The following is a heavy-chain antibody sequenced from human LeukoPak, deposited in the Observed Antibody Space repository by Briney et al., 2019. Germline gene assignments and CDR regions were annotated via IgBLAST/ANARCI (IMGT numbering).Heavy chain of an antibody. CDR3: AKDKRVTMVRGVIIPYGMDV. J-gene: IGHJ6*04. V-gene: IGHV3-23*01. CDR2: ISGSGGST. Sequence: PGGSLRLSRAASGFTYSSYAMSWVRQAPGQGLEWVSAISGSGGSTYYADSVKGRFTISRDNSKNTLYLQMNSLRAEDTAVYYCAKDKRVTMVRGVIIPYGMDVWGKGTTVTVSS. CDR1: GFTYSSYA. D-gene: IGHD3-10*01.